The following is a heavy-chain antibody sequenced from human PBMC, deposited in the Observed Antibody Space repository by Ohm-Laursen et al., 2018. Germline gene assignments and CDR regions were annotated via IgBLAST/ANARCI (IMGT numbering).Heavy chain of an antibody. CDR1: GFTSGSHG. Sequence: RSLRLSCAASGFTSGSHGMHWVRQAPGEGLQWVAFMWYDGTKQYYADSVKGRFIISRDSSKNTLYLQMNSLTAEDTAVYYCVRDGIAATGYGFDVWGQGTTVTVSS. D-gene: IGHD6-13*01. CDR2: MWYDGTKQ. J-gene: IGHJ6*02. V-gene: IGHV3-33*01. CDR3: VRDGIAATGYGFDV.